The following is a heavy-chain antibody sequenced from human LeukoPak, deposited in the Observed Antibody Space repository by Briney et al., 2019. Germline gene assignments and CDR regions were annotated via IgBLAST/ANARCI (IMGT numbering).Heavy chain of an antibody. CDR2: INSDGSSP. CDR1: GFTFSSNW. Sequence: GGSLRLSCAASGFTFSSNWMHWVRRAPGKGLVWVSRINSDGSSPTYADSVKGRFTISRDNAKNTLSLQMNSLRAEDTAVYYCARGPMPGEYYFDYWGQGTLVTVSS. D-gene: IGHD3-16*01. J-gene: IGHJ4*02. CDR3: ARGPMPGEYYFDY. V-gene: IGHV3-74*01.